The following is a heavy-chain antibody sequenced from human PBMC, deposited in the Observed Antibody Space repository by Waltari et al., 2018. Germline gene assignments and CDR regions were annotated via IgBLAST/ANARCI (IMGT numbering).Heavy chain of an antibody. CDR2: TSYDGSNK. J-gene: IGHJ4*02. D-gene: IGHD6-13*01. Sequence: VQLVQSGGGVVQPGRSLRLSCAASCSTFSSYAMPCVRPSHGKGLEWVAVTSYDGSNKYYADSVKGRFTISRDNSKNTLYLQMNSLRAEDTAVYYCARDRRMAAAGVGGFDYWGQGTLVTVSS. CDR3: ARDRRMAAAGVGGFDY. CDR1: CSTFSSYA. V-gene: IGHV3-30-3*01.